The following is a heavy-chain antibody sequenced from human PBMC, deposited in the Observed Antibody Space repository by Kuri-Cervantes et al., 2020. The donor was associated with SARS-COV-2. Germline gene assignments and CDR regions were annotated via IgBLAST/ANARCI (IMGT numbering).Heavy chain of an antibody. D-gene: IGHD4-11*01. CDR2: IIPIFGTA. V-gene: IGHV1-69*13. Sequence: SVKVSCKASGGTFSSYAISWVRQAPGQGLEWMGGIIPIFGTANYAQKFQGRVTITSDESTGTAYMELSRLRADDTAVYYCARDGSATVSTLFDYWGQGTLVTVSS. J-gene: IGHJ4*02. CDR3: ARDGSATVSTLFDY. CDR1: GGTFSSYA.